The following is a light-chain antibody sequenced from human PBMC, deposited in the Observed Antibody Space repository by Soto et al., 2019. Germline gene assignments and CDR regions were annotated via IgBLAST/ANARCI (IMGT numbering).Light chain of an antibody. V-gene: IGKV3-20*01. CDR3: QQYDSSPLFT. CDR1: QSVSSSY. Sequence: EIVLTQSPGTLSLSPGERATLSCRASQSVSSSYLAWYQHKPGQAPRLLIYGASSRATGIPDRFNGSGSGTDFTLTISRLEPEDFAVYYCQQYDSSPLFTFGPGTKVDIK. CDR2: GAS. J-gene: IGKJ3*01.